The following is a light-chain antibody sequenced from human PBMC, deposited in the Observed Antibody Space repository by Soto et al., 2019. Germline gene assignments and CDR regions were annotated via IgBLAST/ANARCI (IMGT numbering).Light chain of an antibody. CDR2: KVS. Sequence: GVVSQTPISLPVPPGQPASLSCRSGQSLVYSDGNTYLNWFQQRPGQSPRRLIYKVSNRDSGVPDRFSGSGSGTDFTLKISRVEPEDVGVYYRMQGITFGQGTRLESK. J-gene: IGKJ5*01. CDR1: QSLVYSDGNTY. V-gene: IGKV2-30*01. CDR3: MQGIT.